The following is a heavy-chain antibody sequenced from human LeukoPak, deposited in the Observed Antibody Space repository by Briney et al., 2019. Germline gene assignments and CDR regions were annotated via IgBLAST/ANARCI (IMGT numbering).Heavy chain of an antibody. J-gene: IGHJ4*02. Sequence: SETLSLTCTVSGGSISSYFWSWIRQPPGKGLEWIGYVYYGGSTNYNPSLKSRVTISVDTSKKQFSLKLSSATAADTAVYYCARSAFLVTAPGLYYFDYWGQGTLVAVSS. D-gene: IGHD6-13*01. CDR3: ARSAFLVTAPGLYYFDY. CDR2: VYYGGST. V-gene: IGHV4-59*01. CDR1: GGSISSYF.